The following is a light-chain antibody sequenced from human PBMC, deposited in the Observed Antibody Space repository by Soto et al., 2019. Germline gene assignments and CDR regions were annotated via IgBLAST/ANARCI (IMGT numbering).Light chain of an antibody. CDR1: QTIDNY. Sequence: IQLTQSPSSLSASVGDTVTISCRASQTIDNYLAWYQQYPGRAPKLLIYLASTLQSGVPSRLSGSGSGTDFQLTISSLQPEDFATYYCQQLDSNPPWTFGQGTRVEIK. V-gene: IGKV1-9*01. CDR3: QQLDSNPPWT. J-gene: IGKJ1*01. CDR2: LAS.